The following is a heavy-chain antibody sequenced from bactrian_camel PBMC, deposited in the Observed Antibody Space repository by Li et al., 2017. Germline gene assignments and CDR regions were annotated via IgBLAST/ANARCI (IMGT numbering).Heavy chain of an antibody. CDR3: SARYEFGLGACSGVGGLGF. CDR2: IDSDGSL. V-gene: IGHV3S9*01. D-gene: IGHD1*01. CDR1: GYTDRNYC. J-gene: IGHJ6*01. Sequence: HVQLVESGGGSVRAGGSLRLSCAASGYTDRNYCLGWFRQVPGKEREGVAVIDSDGSLSYVASVKGRFTVSKDNARNILYLQMNSLTPGDTAMYYCSARYEFGLGACSGVGGLGFWGQGTQVTV.